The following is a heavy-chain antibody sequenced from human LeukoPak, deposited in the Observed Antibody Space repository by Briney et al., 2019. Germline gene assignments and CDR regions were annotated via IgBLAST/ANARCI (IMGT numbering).Heavy chain of an antibody. V-gene: IGHV1-46*01. CDR3: GRDRQYYGSGSSSDY. CDR2: INPSGGST. D-gene: IGHD3-10*01. CDR1: GYTFTSYY. Sequence: ASVKVSCKASGYTFTSYYMHWVRQAPGQGLEWMGIINPSGGSTSYAQKFQGRVTMTRDTSTSTVYMELSSLRSEDTAVYYCGRDRQYYGSGSSSDYWGQGTLVTVSS. J-gene: IGHJ4*02.